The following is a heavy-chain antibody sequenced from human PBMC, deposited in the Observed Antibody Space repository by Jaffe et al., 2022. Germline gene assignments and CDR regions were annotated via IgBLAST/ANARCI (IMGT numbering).Heavy chain of an antibody. D-gene: IGHD3-22*01. CDR3: ARALPESYYDSSGYSGVYFDY. CDR1: GGSISSGSYY. V-gene: IGHV4-61*02. CDR2: IYTSGST. Sequence: QVQLQESGPGLVKPSQTLSLTCTVSGGSISSGSYYWSWIRQPAGKGLEWIGRIYTSGSTNYNPSLKSRVTISVDTSKNQFSLKLSSVTAADTAVYYCARALPESYYDSSGYSGVYFDYWGQGTLVTVSS. J-gene: IGHJ4*02.